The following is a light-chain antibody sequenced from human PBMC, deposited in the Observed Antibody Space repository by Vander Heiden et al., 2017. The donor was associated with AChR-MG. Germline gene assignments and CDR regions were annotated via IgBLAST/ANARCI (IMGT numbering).Light chain of an antibody. J-gene: IGLJ3*02. V-gene: IGLV2-23*01. CDR2: EGS. Sequence: QSALTRPASVSGSPGQSITISCTGTSSDVGSYNLVSWYQQHPGKAPKLMIYEGSKRPSGVSNRFSGSKSGNTASLTISGLQAEDEADYYCCSYAGSPPWVFGGGTKLTVL. CDR3: CSYAGSPPWV. CDR1: SSDVGSYNL.